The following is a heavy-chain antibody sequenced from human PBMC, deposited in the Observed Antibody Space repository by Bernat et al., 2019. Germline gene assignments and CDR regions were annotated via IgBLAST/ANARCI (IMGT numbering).Heavy chain of an antibody. V-gene: IGHV3-15*01. Sequence: EVQLVESGGGLVKPGGSLRLSCAASGFTFSNAWMSWVRQAPGKGLEWVGRIKSKTDGGTTDYAAPVKGRFTISRDDSKNTLYLQKNSLKTEDTAVYYCTTVLPDDYGDDYWGQGTLVTVSS. D-gene: IGHD4-17*01. CDR2: IKSKTDGGTT. J-gene: IGHJ4*02. CDR3: TTVLPDDYGDDY. CDR1: GFTFSNAW.